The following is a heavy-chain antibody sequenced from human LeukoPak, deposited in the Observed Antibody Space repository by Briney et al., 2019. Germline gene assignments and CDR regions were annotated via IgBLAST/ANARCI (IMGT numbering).Heavy chain of an antibody. Sequence: GGSLRLSCAASGFTFSDYILDWVRQAPGKGLEGVGRIRKGANGYTTEYAASVKGRFTISRDDSKNSLYLHMNSLKTEDTAVYHCSRDGGEGGNSAFDIWGQGAMVTVSS. D-gene: IGHD3-16*01. CDR2: IRKGANGYTT. V-gene: IGHV3-72*01. CDR3: SRDGGEGGNSAFDI. CDR1: GFTFSDYI. J-gene: IGHJ3*02.